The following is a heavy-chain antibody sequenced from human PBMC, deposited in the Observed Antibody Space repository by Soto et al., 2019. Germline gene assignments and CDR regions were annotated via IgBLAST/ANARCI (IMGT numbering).Heavy chain of an antibody. V-gene: IGHV1-69*01. CDR1: GGTFSSYA. CDR3: ARVGGWYGDFEI. Sequence: SVQVSCKASGGTFSSYAISWVRQAPGQGLEWMGGIIPIFGTANYAQKFQGRVTITADESTSTAYMELSSLRSEDTAVYYCARVGGWYGDFEIWGQGTMVTVSS. CDR2: IIPIFGTA. J-gene: IGHJ3*02. D-gene: IGHD6-19*01.